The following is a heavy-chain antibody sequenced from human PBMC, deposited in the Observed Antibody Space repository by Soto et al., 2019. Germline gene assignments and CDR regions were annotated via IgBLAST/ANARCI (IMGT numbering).Heavy chain of an antibody. J-gene: IGHJ4*02. D-gene: IGHD3-22*01. CDR2: IYHSGST. CDR1: GGSISSSNW. V-gene: IGHV4-4*02. Sequence: SETLSLTCAVSGGSISSSNWWSWVRQPPGKGLEWIGEIYHSGSTYYNPSLKSRVTISVDKSKNQFSLKLSSVTAADTAVYYCARHDKPENYYDSSGYPSGPHYWGQGTLVTVS. CDR3: ARHDKPENYYDSSGYPSGPHY.